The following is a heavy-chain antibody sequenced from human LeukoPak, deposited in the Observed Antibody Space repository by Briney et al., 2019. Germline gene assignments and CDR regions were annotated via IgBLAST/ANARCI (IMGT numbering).Heavy chain of an antibody. V-gene: IGHV4-4*02. J-gene: IGHJ4*02. CDR3: ARDASSYYDFWSGYLKGTNYFDY. Sequence: PSETLSLTCAVSGGSISSSNWWSWVRQPPGKGLEWIGEIYHSGSTNYSPSLKSRVTISVDTSKNQFSLKLSSVTAADTAVYYCARDASSYYDFWSGYLKGTNYFDYWGQGTLVTVSS. D-gene: IGHD3-3*01. CDR2: IYHSGST. CDR1: GGSISSSNW.